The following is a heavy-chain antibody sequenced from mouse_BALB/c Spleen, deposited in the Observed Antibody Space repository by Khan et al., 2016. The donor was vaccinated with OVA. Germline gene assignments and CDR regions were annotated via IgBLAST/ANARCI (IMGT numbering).Heavy chain of an antibody. CDR3: ARGGTGGFSY. CDR2: ISSLAYNF. CDR1: GFTFSDYG. J-gene: IGHJ3*01. D-gene: IGHD3-1*01. V-gene: IGHV5-15*02. Sequence: EVELVESGGGLVQPGGSRKLSCAASGFTFSDYGMAWIRQGPGKGPEWITFISSLAYNFYYADTVTGRFTIYRENAKNNLYMEMNRLRSEDTAIYDCARGGTGGFSYWGQGTLVTVSA.